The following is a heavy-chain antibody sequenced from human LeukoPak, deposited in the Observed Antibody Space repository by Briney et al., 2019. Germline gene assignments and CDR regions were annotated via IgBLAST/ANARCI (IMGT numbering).Heavy chain of an antibody. CDR1: GFTFSSYA. CDR3: ARSRVDY. V-gene: IGHV3-23*01. J-gene: IGHJ4*02. CDR2: ISGSGGGT. Sequence: PGGSLRLSCAASGFTFSSYAMIWVRQTPGKGLEWVSVISGSGGGTYYADSVKGRFAISRDNSKNTFHLQVNSLRVEDTAVYYCARSRVDYWGQGTLVTVSS.